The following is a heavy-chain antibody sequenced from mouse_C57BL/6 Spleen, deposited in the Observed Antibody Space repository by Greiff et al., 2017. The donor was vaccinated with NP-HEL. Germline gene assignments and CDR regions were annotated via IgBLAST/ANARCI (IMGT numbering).Heavy chain of an antibody. CDR2: ISYDGSN. CDR3: ARDQGIYDGYLFAMDY. D-gene: IGHD2-3*01. CDR1: GYSITSGYY. Sequence: EVKVEESGPGLVKPSQSLSLTCSVTGYSITSGYYWNWIRQFPGNKLEWMGYISYDGSNNYNPSLKNRISITRDTSKNQFFLKLNSVTTEDTATYYCARDQGIYDGYLFAMDYWGQGTSVTVSS. J-gene: IGHJ4*01. V-gene: IGHV3-6*01.